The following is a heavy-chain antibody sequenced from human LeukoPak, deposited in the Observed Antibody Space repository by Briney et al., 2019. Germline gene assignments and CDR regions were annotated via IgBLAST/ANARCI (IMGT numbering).Heavy chain of an antibody. V-gene: IGHV4-31*03. J-gene: IGHJ4*02. Sequence: SETLSLTCTVSGGSISSGGYYWSWIRQHPGKGLEWIGYIYYSGSTYYNPSLKSRVTISVDTSKNQFSLKLSPVTAANTAVYYGARGLGGGSCYSWGQGTLVIVSA. CDR1: GGSISSGGYY. D-gene: IGHD2-15*01. CDR2: IYYSGST. CDR3: ARGLGGGSCYS.